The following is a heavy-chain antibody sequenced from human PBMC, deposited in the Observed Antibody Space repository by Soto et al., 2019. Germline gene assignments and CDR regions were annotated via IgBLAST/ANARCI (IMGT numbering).Heavy chain of an antibody. Sequence: SETLSLTCTVSGGSISSYYWSWIRQPPGKGLEWIGYIYYSGSTNYNPSLKSRVTISVGTSKNQFSLKLSSVTAADTAVYYCARFLFVYGDYDANWFDPWGQGTLVTVSS. CDR2: IYYSGST. D-gene: IGHD4-17*01. V-gene: IGHV4-59*08. J-gene: IGHJ5*02. CDR3: ARFLFVYGDYDANWFDP. CDR1: GGSISSYY.